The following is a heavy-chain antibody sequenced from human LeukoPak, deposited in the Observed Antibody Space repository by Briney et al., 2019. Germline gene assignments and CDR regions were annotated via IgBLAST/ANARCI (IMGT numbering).Heavy chain of an antibody. CDR3: ASPQDQTHRGASDI. Sequence: GGSLRLSCAASGFTFSDYYMSWIRQAPGKGLEWVSYISSSSYTNYADSVKGRFTISRDNAKNSLYLQMNSLRAEDTAVYYCASPQDQTHRGASDIWGQGTMVTVSS. V-gene: IGHV3-11*06. CDR1: GFTFSDYY. CDR2: ISSSSYT. J-gene: IGHJ3*02.